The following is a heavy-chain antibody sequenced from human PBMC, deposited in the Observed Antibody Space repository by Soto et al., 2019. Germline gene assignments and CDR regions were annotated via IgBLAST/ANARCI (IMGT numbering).Heavy chain of an antibody. J-gene: IGHJ5*02. CDR3: ASVIRGVPPRVPFDP. CDR2: IYYSGST. Sequence: SETLSLTCTVSGGSISSSSYYWGWIRQPPGKGLEWIGSIYYSGSTYYNPSLKSRVTISVDTSKNQFSLKLSSVTAADTAVYYCASVIRGVPPRVPFDPWGQGTLVTVSS. D-gene: IGHD3-10*01. CDR1: GGSISSSSYY. V-gene: IGHV4-39*07.